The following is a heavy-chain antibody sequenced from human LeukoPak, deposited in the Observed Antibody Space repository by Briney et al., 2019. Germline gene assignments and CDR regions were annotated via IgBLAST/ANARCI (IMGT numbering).Heavy chain of an antibody. V-gene: IGHV3-23*01. CDR2: ISGTGGNT. J-gene: IGHJ4*02. D-gene: IGHD1-26*01. CDR3: AKDTRALLRLGYFDC. CDR1: GFTFSNYA. Sequence: GGSLRLSCAASGFTFSNYAMSWVRQAPGKGLEWVSAISGTGGNTYYADSVKGRFTISRDNSRHTLYLQMSSLRAEDTAVYYCAKDTRALLRLGYFDCWGQGTLVTVSS.